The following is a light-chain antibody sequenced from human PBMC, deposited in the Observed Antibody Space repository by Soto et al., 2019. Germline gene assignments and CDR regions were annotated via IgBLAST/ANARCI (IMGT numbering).Light chain of an antibody. J-gene: IGLJ1*01. Sequence: QSVLTQPASVSGSPGQSITISCTGTSSDVGGYNYVSWYQQHPGKAPKLMIYEVSNRPSGVSNRFSGSKSGNTASLTISGLQAEDEADYYCSLYTSSSTPDVFGNGTKVTVL. CDR2: EVS. CDR1: SSDVGGYNY. V-gene: IGLV2-14*01. CDR3: SLYTSSSTPDV.